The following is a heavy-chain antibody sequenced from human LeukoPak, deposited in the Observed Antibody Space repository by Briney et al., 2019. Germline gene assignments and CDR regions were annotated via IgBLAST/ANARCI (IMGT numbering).Heavy chain of an antibody. CDR1: GFTFTISA. J-gene: IGHJ4*02. Sequence: SGKVSFKAAGFTFTISAMQWVRQARGQRLGWVGWIVVCSGNTNYAQKFEERVTITRDMSTSTAYMELSSLRSEDTAVYHCAADPTYYYDRSGYRFDYWGQETLVTVSS. D-gene: IGHD3-22*01. CDR2: IVVCSGNT. V-gene: IGHV1-58*02. CDR3: AADPTYYYDRSGYRFDY.